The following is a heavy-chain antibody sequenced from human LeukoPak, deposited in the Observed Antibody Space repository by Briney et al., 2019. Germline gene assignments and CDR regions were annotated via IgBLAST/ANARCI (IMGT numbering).Heavy chain of an antibody. J-gene: IGHJ4*02. Sequence: PEGSLRLSCAASGFTFSSYARSWVRQAPGKGLEWLSGISGSGGSTYYADSGKGRFTISGDNSKNTLYLQMNSLRAEDTAVYYCAKGHDYYASGTYVYWGQGTLVTVSS. D-gene: IGHD3-10*01. CDR1: GFTFSSYA. CDR3: AKGHDYYASGTYVY. CDR2: ISGSGGST. V-gene: IGHV3-23*01.